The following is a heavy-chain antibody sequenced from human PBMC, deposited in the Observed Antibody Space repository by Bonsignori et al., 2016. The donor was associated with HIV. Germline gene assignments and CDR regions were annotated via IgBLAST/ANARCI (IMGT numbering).Heavy chain of an antibody. CDR1: GYTFTGFY. V-gene: IGHV1-2*02. CDR2: NNPNSDHT. D-gene: IGHD5/OR15-5a*01. CDR3: ARMRYSVYDPPDDY. J-gene: IGHJ4*02. Sequence: QVQLVQSGAEVKKPGASVKVSCKTSGYTFTGFYIHWVRQAPGQGLEYMGWNNPNSDHTNYAQKFQGRVTMTRDTSTSTAYMELSSLRPDDTAIYYCARMRYSVYDPPDDYWGQGTLVIVSS.